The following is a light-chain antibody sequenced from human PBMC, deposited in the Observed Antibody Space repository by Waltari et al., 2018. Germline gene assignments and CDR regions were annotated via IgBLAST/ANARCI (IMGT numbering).Light chain of an antibody. Sequence: QSALTQPASVSGSPGQSITISCTGTSSDVGSYNFVSWYQQHPDKAPKLIIYKVSERPSGVSNRFSGSKSDNTASLTISGLQAEEEAHYYCCSYTDGNTLVFGGGTKLTVL. CDR3: CSYTDGNTLV. CDR1: SSDVGSYNF. CDR2: KVS. V-gene: IGLV2-23*02. J-gene: IGLJ2*01.